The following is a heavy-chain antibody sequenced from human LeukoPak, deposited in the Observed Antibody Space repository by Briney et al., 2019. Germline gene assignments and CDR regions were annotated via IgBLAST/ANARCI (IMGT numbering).Heavy chain of an antibody. CDR3: ARDFVISLGITWFDP. CDR2: IYTSGST. D-gene: IGHD3-16*02. CDR1: GGSISSGSYY. J-gene: IGHJ5*02. Sequence: SETLSLTCTASGGSISSGSYYWSWIRQPAGKGLEWIGRIYTSGSTNYNPSLKSRVTISVDTSKNQFSLKLSSVTAADTAVYYCARDFVISLGITWFDPWGQGTLVTVSS. V-gene: IGHV4-61*02.